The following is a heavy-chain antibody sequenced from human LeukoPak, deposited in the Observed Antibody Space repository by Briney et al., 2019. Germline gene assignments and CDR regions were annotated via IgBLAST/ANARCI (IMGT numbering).Heavy chain of an antibody. J-gene: IGHJ4*02. CDR1: GFAFSSYA. D-gene: IGHD5-12*01. V-gene: IGHV3-64D*06. CDR2: ISSNGGST. CDR3: VKDVSRYSGYDSTFDY. Sequence: GGSLRLSCSASGFAFSSYAMHWVRQAPGKGLEYVSAISSNGGSTYYADSVKGRFTISRDNSKNTLYLQMSSLRAEDTAVYYCVKDVSRYSGYDSTFDYWGQGTLVTVSS.